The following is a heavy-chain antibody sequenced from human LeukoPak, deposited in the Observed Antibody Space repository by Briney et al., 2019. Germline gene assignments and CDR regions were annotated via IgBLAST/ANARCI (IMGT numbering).Heavy chain of an antibody. CDR1: VYSFTDYF. J-gene: IGHJ5*02. V-gene: IGHV1-69-2*01. CDR3: TTAGKFYYGSGSPSWFDP. D-gene: IGHD3-10*01. CDR2: VDPEDGET. Sequence: GAAVTVTCKSSVYSFTDYFMHWVQQPPAKGLAWMGRVDPEDGETIYGEKFQRRVTITPAPSTDTAYMELSSLTSEDPAVYYCTTAGKFYYGSGSPSWFDPWGQGTLVTVSS.